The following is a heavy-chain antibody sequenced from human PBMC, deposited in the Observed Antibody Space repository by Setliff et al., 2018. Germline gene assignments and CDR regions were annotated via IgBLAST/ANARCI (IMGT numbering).Heavy chain of an antibody. CDR3: ARDASGSYGTEYFQH. V-gene: IGHV3-48*03. J-gene: IGHJ1*01. CDR2: INGDATIA. Sequence: GGSLRLSCAVSGFPFSRYEMTWVRQAPGKGLEWVSRINGDATIAHYADSVRGRFTISKDNAKNSLYLQMNNLRAEDTALYFCARDASGSYGTEYFQHWGQGTLVTVSS. CDR1: GFPFSRYE. D-gene: IGHD1-26*01.